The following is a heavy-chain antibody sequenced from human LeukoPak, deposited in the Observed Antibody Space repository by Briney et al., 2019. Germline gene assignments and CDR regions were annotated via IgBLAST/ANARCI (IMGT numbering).Heavy chain of an antibody. CDR2: IYYSGST. V-gene: IGHV4-59*01. CDR3: ARRTDGFDP. J-gene: IGHJ2*01. Sequence: SETLSLTCTVSGGSISSYYWSWIRQPPGKGLEWIGYIYYSGSTNYNPSLKSRVTISVDTSKNQFSLKLSSVTAADTAVYYCARRTDGFDPWGRGTLVTVSS. D-gene: IGHD5-24*01. CDR1: GGSISSYY.